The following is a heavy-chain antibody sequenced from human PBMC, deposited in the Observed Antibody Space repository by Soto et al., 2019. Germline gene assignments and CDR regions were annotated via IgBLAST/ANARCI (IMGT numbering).Heavy chain of an antibody. CDR2: ISYDGSNK. Sequence: GGSLRLSCAASGFTFSSYAMHWVRQAPGKGLEWVAVISYDGSNKYYADSVKGRFTISRDNSKNTLYLQMNSLRAEDTAVYYCARVSTMVRGVTTNWFDPWGQGTLVTVSS. D-gene: IGHD3-10*01. CDR1: GFTFSSYA. J-gene: IGHJ5*02. CDR3: ARVSTMVRGVTTNWFDP. V-gene: IGHV3-30-3*01.